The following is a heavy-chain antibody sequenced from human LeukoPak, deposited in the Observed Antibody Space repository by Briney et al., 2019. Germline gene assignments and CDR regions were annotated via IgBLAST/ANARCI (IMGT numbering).Heavy chain of an antibody. CDR2: ISGDGRSP. D-gene: IGHD3-22*01. CDR1: GFTFSSYA. CDR3: ARRGDVSGYFDY. Sequence: GGSLRLSCAASGFTFSSYAMSWVRQAPGKGLEWVSGISGDGRSPSYEDSVKGRFAFSRDNSQNTLYLQMNSLTAEDTAVYYCARRGDVSGYFDYWGQGTLVTVSS. J-gene: IGHJ4*02. V-gene: IGHV3-23*01.